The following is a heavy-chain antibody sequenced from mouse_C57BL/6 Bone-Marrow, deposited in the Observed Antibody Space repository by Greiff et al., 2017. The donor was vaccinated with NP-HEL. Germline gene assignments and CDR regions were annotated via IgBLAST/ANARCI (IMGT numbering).Heavy chain of an antibody. J-gene: IGHJ2*01. CDR1: GFTFSDYG. CDR3: ARPPDYYGSSIFDY. V-gene: IGHV5-17*01. D-gene: IGHD1-1*01. Sequence: EVKVVESGGGLVKPGGSLKLSCAASGFTFSDYGMHWVRQAPEKGLEWVAYISSGSSTIYYADTVKGRFTISRDNATNTLFLQMTSLRSEDTAMYYCARPPDYYGSSIFDYWGKGTTLTVSS. CDR2: ISSGSSTI.